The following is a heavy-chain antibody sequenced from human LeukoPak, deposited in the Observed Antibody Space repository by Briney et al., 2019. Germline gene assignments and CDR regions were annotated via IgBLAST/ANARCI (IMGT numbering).Heavy chain of an antibody. D-gene: IGHD6-19*01. CDR3: ARASHPAEFDY. Sequence: SETLSLTCAVYGGSFSGYYWSWIRQPPGKGLEWIGEINHSGSTNYNPSLKSRVTISVDTSKNQFSLKLSSVTAADTAVYYCARASHPAEFDYWGQGTLVTVSS. CDR2: INHSGST. J-gene: IGHJ4*02. V-gene: IGHV4-34*01. CDR1: GGSFSGYY.